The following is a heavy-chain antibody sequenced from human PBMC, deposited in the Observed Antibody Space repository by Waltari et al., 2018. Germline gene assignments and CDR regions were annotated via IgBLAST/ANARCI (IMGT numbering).Heavy chain of an antibody. V-gene: IGHV3-53*01. CDR1: DFSVSSHS. D-gene: IGHD4-17*01. Sequence: EVVLVESGGGLIQPGGSLRLSCAASDFSVSSHSMSWVRQAPGKGLVWVSILHSDSTTYYADSVKGRFTISRDMSKNTLYLQMNSLRADDTAVYYCARTYGGNSPGAFDVWGQGTMVTISS. CDR3: ARTYGGNSPGAFDV. CDR2: LHSDSTT. J-gene: IGHJ3*01.